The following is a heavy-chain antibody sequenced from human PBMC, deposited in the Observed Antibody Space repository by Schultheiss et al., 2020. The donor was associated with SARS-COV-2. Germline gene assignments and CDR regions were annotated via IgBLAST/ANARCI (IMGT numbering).Heavy chain of an antibody. CDR2: IDQSGRT. J-gene: IGHJ1*01. Sequence: SQTLSLTCGVSGGSFSRHSWTWIRQPPGKGLQWVGEIDQSGRTSYFPSLKNRVTISADTSKMQVYLNLTSVTAADTAVYYCARGGSKKWYPRLQHWGQGTLVTVSS. V-gene: IGHV4-34*01. CDR1: GGSFSRHS. CDR3: ARGGSKKWYPRLQH. D-gene: IGHD2-2*01.